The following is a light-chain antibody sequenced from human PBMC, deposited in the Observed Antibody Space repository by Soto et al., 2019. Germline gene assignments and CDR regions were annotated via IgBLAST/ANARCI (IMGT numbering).Light chain of an antibody. J-gene: IGKJ2*01. V-gene: IGKV2-24*01. CDR2: KIS. CDR1: QSLLHSNGNTY. CDR3: MQATQYPYT. Sequence: VLTQTPLSSPVTLGQPASISCRSSQSLLHSNGNTYLSWLQQRPGQPPRLLIEKISNRLSGVPDRFSGSGAGTDFTLKISRVEAEDIAIYYCMQATQYPYTFGQGTQLEIK.